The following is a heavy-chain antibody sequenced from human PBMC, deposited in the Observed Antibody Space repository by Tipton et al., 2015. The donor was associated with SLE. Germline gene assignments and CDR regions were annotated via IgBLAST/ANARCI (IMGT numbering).Heavy chain of an antibody. D-gene: IGHD2-15*01. CDR3: ASLGYCSGGSCYSFDY. V-gene: IGHV4-34*01. J-gene: IGHJ4*02. CDR1: GGSFSGYY. CDR2: INHSGST. Sequence: TLSLTCAVYGGSFSGYYWSWIRQPPGKGLEWIGEINHSGSTNYNPPLKSRVTISVDTSKNQFSLKLSSVTAADTAVYYCASLGYCSGGSCYSFDYWGQGTLVTVSS.